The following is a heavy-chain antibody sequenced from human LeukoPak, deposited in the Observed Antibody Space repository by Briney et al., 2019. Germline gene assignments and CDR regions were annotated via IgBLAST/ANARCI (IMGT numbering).Heavy chain of an antibody. J-gene: IGHJ4*02. CDR2: ISSSSSYI. CDR1: GFTFSSYS. CDR3: AKGYSSGWYESFDY. D-gene: IGHD6-19*01. Sequence: GGSLRLSCAASGFTFSSYSMNWVRQAPGKGLEWVSSISSSSSYIYYADSVKGRFTISRDNAKNSLYLQMNSLRAEDTAVYYCAKGYSSGWYESFDYWGQGTLVTVSS. V-gene: IGHV3-21*01.